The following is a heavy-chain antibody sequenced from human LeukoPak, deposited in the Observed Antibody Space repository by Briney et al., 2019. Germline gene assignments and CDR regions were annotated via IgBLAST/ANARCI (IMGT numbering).Heavy chain of an antibody. D-gene: IGHD2-2*03. Sequence: SETLSLTCTVSGGSISSSSYYWGWIRQPPGKGLEWIGSIYYSGSTYYNPSLKSRATISVDTSKSQFSLKLSSVTAADTAVYYCARLSLDIVVVPAANLYYYYGMDVWGQGTTVTVSS. J-gene: IGHJ6*02. CDR2: IYYSGST. V-gene: IGHV4-39*01. CDR1: GGSISSSSYY. CDR3: ARLSLDIVVVPAANLYYYYGMDV.